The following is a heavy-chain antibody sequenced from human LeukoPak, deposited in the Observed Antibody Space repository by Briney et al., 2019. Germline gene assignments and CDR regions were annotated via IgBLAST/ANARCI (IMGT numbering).Heavy chain of an antibody. CDR1: GFNFSSYG. J-gene: IGHJ4*02. CDR3: TTAAALFFDY. D-gene: IGHD6-13*01. V-gene: IGHV3-73*01. Sequence: PGGSLRLSCAASGFNFSSYGMHWVRQASGKGLEWVGRIRNKNNNYATTYGESVKGRFTISRGDSKNMAFLQMNSLKTEDTAVYYCTTAAALFFDYWGRGTLVTVSS. CDR2: IRNKNNNYAT.